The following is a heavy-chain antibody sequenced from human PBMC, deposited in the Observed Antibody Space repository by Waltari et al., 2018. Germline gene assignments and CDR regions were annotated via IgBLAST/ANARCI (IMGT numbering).Heavy chain of an antibody. Sequence: EVLLVESGGAVVRPGGSLRLSCAASGFTFDDYGMVWGRQAPGKGLEWVSGISWNGASTDYADSVKGRFTISRDKAKNSLYLQMNSLIAEDTALYHCARDKWGPDYWGQGTLVTVSS. J-gene: IGHJ4*02. D-gene: IGHD7-27*01. V-gene: IGHV3-20*01. CDR3: ARDKWGPDY. CDR1: GFTFDDYG. CDR2: ISWNGAST.